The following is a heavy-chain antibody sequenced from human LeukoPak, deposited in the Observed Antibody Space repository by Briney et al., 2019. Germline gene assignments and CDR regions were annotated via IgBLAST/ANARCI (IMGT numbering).Heavy chain of an antibody. D-gene: IGHD3-9*01. V-gene: IGHV3-53*01. CDR3: ARVDILTGYSLDY. CDR2: IYSGGST. J-gene: IGHJ4*02. Sequence: PGGSLRLSCAASGFTVSSNYMSWVRQAPGKGLEWVSVIYSGGSTYYADSMKGRFTISRDNSKNTLYLQVNSLRAEDTAVYYCARVDILTGYSLDYWGQGTLVTVSS. CDR1: GFTVSSNY.